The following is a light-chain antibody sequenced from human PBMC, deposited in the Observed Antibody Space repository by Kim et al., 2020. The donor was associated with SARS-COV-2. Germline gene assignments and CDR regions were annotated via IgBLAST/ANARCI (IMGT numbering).Light chain of an antibody. CDR1: QSVSSN. CDR2: GAS. CDR3: QQYNNWPLYS. V-gene: IGKV3-15*01. J-gene: IGKJ2*03. Sequence: VWPGERATLACRASQSVSSNLAWYQQKPGQAPRLLIYGASTRATGIPARFSGSGSGTEFTLTISSLQSEDFAVYYCQQYNNWPLYSFGQGTKLEI.